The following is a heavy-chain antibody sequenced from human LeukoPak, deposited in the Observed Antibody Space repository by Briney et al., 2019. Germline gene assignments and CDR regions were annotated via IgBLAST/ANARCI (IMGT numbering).Heavy chain of an antibody. V-gene: IGHV3-30*04. J-gene: IGHJ4*02. D-gene: IGHD4-17*01. CDR3: ASDMTTAD. CDR1: GLTFSSYA. Sequence: GGSLRLSCAASGLTFSSYAMHWVRQAPGKGLEWVAVISYDGSNKYYADSVKGRFTISRDNSKNTLYLQMNSLRAEDTAVYYCASDMTTADWGQGTLVTVSS. CDR2: ISYDGSNK.